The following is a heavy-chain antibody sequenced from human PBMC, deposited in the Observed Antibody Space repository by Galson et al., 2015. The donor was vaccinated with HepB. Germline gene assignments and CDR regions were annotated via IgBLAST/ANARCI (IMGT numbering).Heavy chain of an antibody. CDR3: AGDIVVALDY. D-gene: IGHD2-2*01. CDR2: IWYDGSSK. J-gene: IGHJ4*02. CDR1: GFTFSSYG. V-gene: IGHV3-33*01. Sequence: SLRLSCAASGFTFSSYGMHWVRQAPGKGLEWVAVIWYDGSSKYYADSVKGRFTISRDNSKNTLYLQMNSLRAEDTAVYYCAGDIVVALDYWGQGTLVTVSS.